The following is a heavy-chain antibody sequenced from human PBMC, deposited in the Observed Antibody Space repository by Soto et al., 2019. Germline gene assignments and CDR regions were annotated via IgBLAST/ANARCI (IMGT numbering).Heavy chain of an antibody. Sequence: QVQLQESAPGLVKPSETLSLTCTVSGGSISSYYWSWIRQPPGKGLEWIGYIYYSGSTNYNPSLKSRVTISVDTSKNQCSLKLSSVTAADMAVYYCARRWGYAFDNWGQGTMVTVSS. CDR2: IYYSGST. D-gene: IGHD1-26*01. CDR3: ARRWGYAFDN. CDR1: GGSISSYY. V-gene: IGHV4-59*08. J-gene: IGHJ3*02.